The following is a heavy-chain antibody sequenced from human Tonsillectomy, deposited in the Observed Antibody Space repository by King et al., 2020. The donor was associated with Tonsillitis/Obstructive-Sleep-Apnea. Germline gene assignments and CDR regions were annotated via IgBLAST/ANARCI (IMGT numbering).Heavy chain of an antibody. CDR2: INWNGDNT. V-gene: IGHV3-20*04. D-gene: IGHD3-16*01. CDR3: ARWGIDAFSNPNWFDP. Sequence: VQLVESGGGIVRPGGSLRLSCAASGFTFDDYGLSWVRQAPGKGLEWVAGINWNGDNTGYADSVKGRFTISRDNAENSLYLQMHSLRVEDTAFYYCARWGIDAFSNPNWFDPWGQGTLVTVSS. CDR1: GFTFDDYG. J-gene: IGHJ5*02.